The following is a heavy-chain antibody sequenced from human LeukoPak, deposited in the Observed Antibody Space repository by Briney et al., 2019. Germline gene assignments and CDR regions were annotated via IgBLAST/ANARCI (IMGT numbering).Heavy chain of an antibody. D-gene: IGHD3-10*01. Sequence: PGGSLRLSCAASGFISDDYGMSWVRQAPGKGLEWVSGINWNAGSTGYADSVKGRFTISRDNSKNSLYLEMNSLRVEDTALYYCAGDRGDTYLDVWGKGTTVTVSS. CDR1: GFISDDYG. J-gene: IGHJ6*03. CDR2: INWNAGST. CDR3: AGDRGDTYLDV. V-gene: IGHV3-20*04.